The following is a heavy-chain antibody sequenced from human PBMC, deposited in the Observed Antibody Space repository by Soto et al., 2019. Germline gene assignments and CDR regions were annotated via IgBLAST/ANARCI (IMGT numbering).Heavy chain of an antibody. D-gene: IGHD5-18*01. CDR1: GFTFSSYG. CDR2: IWYDGNKK. V-gene: IGHV3-33*03. J-gene: IGHJ4*02. CDR3: GVDTTGILDY. Sequence: GALRLSCAASGFTFSSYGMHWVRQAPGKGLEWVAVIWYDGNKKYYGDSVRGRFTISRDNSKNTLYLEMNSLRAEDTAVYYCGVDTTGILDYWGQGTLVTVSS.